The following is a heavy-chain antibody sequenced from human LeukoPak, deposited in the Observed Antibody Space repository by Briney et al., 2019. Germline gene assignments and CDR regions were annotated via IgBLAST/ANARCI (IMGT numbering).Heavy chain of an antibody. D-gene: IGHD1-26*01. Sequence: PSETLSLTCTVSGGSISSSSYYWGWIRQPPGKGLEWVSSISSSSSYIYYADSVKGRFTISRDNAKNSLYLQMNSLRAEDTAVYYCARDRSLSGSYFSHSPYQPYAFDIWGQGTMVTVSS. CDR3: ARDRSLSGSYFSHSPYQPYAFDI. J-gene: IGHJ3*02. CDR2: ISSSSSYI. CDR1: GGSISSSS. V-gene: IGHV3-21*01.